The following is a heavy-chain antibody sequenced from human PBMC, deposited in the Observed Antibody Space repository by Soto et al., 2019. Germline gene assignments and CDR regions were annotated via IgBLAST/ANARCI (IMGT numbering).Heavy chain of an antibody. D-gene: IGHD3-22*01. V-gene: IGHV3-13*01. CDR1: GFTFSSYD. CDR3: ARVYYDLGMDV. J-gene: IGHJ6*02. CDR2: IGTAGDT. Sequence: GSLRLSCAASGFTFSSYDMHWVRQATGKGLEWVSAIGTAGDTYYPGSVKGRFTISRESAKNSLYLQMNSLRAGDTAVYYCARVYYDLGMDVWGQGTTVTVSS.